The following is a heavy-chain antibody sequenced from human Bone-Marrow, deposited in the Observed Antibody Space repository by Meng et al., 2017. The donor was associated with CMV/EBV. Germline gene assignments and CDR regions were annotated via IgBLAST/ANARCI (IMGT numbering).Heavy chain of an antibody. CDR2: ISWDGGST. CDR1: GFTFDDYA. CDR3: AKGAITGTTPDYYGMDV. Sequence: LSLTCAASGFTFDDYAMHWIRQAPGKGLEWVSLISWDGGSTYYADSVKGRFTISRDNSKNSLYLQMNSLRAEDTALYYCAKGAITGTTPDYYGMDVWGQGPTVNVSS. D-gene: IGHD1-7*01. V-gene: IGHV3-43D*03. J-gene: IGHJ6*02.